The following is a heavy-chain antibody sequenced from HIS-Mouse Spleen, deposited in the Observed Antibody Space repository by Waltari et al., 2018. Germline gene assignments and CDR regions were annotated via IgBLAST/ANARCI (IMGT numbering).Heavy chain of an antibody. CDR2: IYYSGST. D-gene: IGHD6-13*01. Sequence: QLQLQESGPGLVKPSETLSLTCTVSGCSISSSSYYWGWLRQPPGKGLEWIGSIYYSGSTYYNPSLKSRVTISVDTSKNQFSLQLNSVTPEDTAVYYCARSGFVAAAGTIDYWGQGTLVTVSS. CDR1: GCSISSSSYY. CDR3: ARSGFVAAAGTIDY. J-gene: IGHJ4*02. V-gene: IGHV4-39*07.